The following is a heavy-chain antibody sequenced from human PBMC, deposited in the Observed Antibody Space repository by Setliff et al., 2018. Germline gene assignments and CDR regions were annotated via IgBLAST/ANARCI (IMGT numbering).Heavy chain of an antibody. CDR2: IDHHGNT. CDR1: GGSFTGYL. V-gene: IGHV4-34*01. Sequence: SETLSLTCDVSGGSFTGYLWTWVRQPPGRGLEWIGGIDHHGNTNYNLSLTSRVTISVDSSRRQFSLKLNSVTAADAAMYFCARGVVATQYYHYYYIDLWDKGTTVTVSS. D-gene: IGHD2-21*01. CDR3: ARGVVATQYYHYYYIDL. J-gene: IGHJ6*03.